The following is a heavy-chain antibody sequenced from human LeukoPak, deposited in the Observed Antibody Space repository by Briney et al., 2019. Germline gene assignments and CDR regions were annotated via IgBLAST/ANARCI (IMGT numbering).Heavy chain of an antibody. D-gene: IGHD3-22*01. CDR3: ACDSSGYWLDAFDI. Sequence: SETLSLTCTVSGGSISSYYWSWIRQPPGKGLEWIGYIYYSGSTNYNPSLKSRVTISVDTSKNQFSLKLSSVTAADTAVYYCACDSSGYWLDAFDIWGQGTMVTVSS. J-gene: IGHJ3*02. V-gene: IGHV4-59*01. CDR1: GGSISSYY. CDR2: IYYSGST.